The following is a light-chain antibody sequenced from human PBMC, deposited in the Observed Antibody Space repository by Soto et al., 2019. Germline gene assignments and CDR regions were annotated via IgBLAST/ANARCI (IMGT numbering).Light chain of an antibody. V-gene: IGLV2-11*01. CDR2: DVS. CDR1: SSDVGGYNY. Sequence: QSALTQPRSVSGSPGQSVTISCTGTSSDVGGYNYVSWYQQHPGKAPKLMIYDVSKRPSGVPDRFSGSKSGNPASLAISGVQAEDEADYYCCSYAGSYTFDVVFGGGTKLTVL. J-gene: IGLJ2*01. CDR3: CSYAGSYTFDVV.